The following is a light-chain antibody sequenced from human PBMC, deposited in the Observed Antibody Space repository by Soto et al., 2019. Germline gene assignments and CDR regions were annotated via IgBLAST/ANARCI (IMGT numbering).Light chain of an antibody. CDR2: RNN. CDR3: ATWDDSLNSLV. V-gene: IGLV1-44*01. CDR1: SSNIGSNT. J-gene: IGLJ2*01. Sequence: QSVLTQPPSASGTPGQRVTISCSGSSSNIGSNTVHWYQQLPGTAPKLLIYRNNQRPSGVPDRFSGSKSGTSASLAISGLQSEDEADYYCATWDDSLNSLVFGGGTQLTVL.